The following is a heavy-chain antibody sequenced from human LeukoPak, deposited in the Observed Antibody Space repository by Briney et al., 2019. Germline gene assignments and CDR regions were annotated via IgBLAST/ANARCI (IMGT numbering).Heavy chain of an antibody. CDR3: ARDGHFDY. V-gene: IGHV3-7*05. J-gene: IGHJ4*02. CDR1: GFTSSSYW. CDR2: IKQDGSEK. Sequence: GGSLRLSCAASGFTSSSYWMSWVRQAPGKGLEWVANIKQDGSEKYYVDSVKGRFTISRDNAKYSLYLEMNSLRSEDTAVYYCARDGHFDYWGQGTLVTVSS.